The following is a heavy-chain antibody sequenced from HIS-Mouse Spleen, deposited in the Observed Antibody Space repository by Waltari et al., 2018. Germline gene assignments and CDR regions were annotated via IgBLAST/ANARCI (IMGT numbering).Heavy chain of an antibody. V-gene: IGHV4-4*07. CDR1: GGSISSYY. CDR2: IYTSGST. Sequence: QVQLQESGPGLVKPSETLSLTCTVAGGSISSYYWSWIRQPAGKGLEWIGRIYTSGSTNYNPSLKSRVTMPVDTSKNQFSLKLSSVTAADTAVYYCARDQTYGDYVPFDYWGQGTLVTVSS. D-gene: IGHD4-17*01. J-gene: IGHJ4*02. CDR3: ARDQTYGDYVPFDY.